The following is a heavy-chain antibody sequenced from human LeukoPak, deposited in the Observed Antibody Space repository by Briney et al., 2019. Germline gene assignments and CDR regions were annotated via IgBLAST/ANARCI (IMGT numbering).Heavy chain of an antibody. CDR2: INANRGGT. J-gene: IGHJ4*02. D-gene: IGHD2-2*01. CDR1: GYTFTDYY. CDR3: ARRYCSSTSCYYFDY. Sequence: GASVTVSCKASGYTFTDYYMHWVRQAPGQGLEWMGWINANRGGTNYAQRFQGRVTMTRDTSITTASMELSRLKSDDTAVYYCARRYCSSTSCYYFDYWGQGTLVTVSS. V-gene: IGHV1-2*02.